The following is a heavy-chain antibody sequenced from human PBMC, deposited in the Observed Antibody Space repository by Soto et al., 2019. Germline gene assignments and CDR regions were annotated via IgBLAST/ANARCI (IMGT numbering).Heavy chain of an antibody. Sequence: GGSLRLSCAASGFTFSSYSMNWVRQAPGKGLEWVSYISSSSSTIYYADSVKGRFTISRDNAKNSLYLQMNSLRDEDTAVYYCARDDPYYYDSSGYSDYWGQGTLVTVSS. CDR1: GFTFSSYS. CDR2: ISSSSSTI. D-gene: IGHD3-22*01. CDR3: ARDDPYYYDSSGYSDY. V-gene: IGHV3-48*02. J-gene: IGHJ4*02.